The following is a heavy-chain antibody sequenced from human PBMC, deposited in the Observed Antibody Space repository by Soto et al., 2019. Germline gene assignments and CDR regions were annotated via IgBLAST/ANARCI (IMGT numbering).Heavy chain of an antibody. V-gene: IGHV1-18*04. D-gene: IGHD3-3*01. CDR3: ARDPHEFWTSYWFDP. J-gene: IGHJ5*02. CDR2: ISAYNGNT. Sequence: ASVKVSCKASGYTFTSYGISWVRQAPGQGLEWMGWISAYNGNTNYAQKLQGRVTMTTDTSTSTAYMELRSLRSEDTAIYYCARDPHEFWTSYWFDPWAQGTPVTVS. CDR1: GYTFTSYG.